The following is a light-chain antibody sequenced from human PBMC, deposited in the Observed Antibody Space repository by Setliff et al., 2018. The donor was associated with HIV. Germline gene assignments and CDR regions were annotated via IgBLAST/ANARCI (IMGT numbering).Light chain of an antibody. CDR1: QSVLYSSNNKNY. J-gene: IGKJ1*01. Sequence: DIVMTQSPDSLAVSLGERATINCKSSQSVLYSSNNKNYLAWYQQKPGQSPKLLIYWASTRESGVPDRFSGSGSGTDFTLAISSLQAEDVAVYYCQQYYSTPPTFGQGTK. CDR3: QQYYSTPPT. CDR2: WAS. V-gene: IGKV4-1*01.